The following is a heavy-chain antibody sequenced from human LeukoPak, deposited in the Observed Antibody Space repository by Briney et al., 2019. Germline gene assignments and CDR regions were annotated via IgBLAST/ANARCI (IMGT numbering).Heavy chain of an antibody. J-gene: IGHJ4*02. D-gene: IGHD6-19*01. V-gene: IGHV3-11*04. CDR1: GVTFSDYF. CDR2: ISGSGSNK. Sequence: GGSLRLSCAASGVTFSDYFMTWIRQAPGKGLEWVSYISGSGSNKYYADSVKGRFTISRDNAKNSLYLQMNSLRVEDTAVYYCATSQSSVAGIVGDWGQGTLVTVSS. CDR3: ATSQSSVAGIVGD.